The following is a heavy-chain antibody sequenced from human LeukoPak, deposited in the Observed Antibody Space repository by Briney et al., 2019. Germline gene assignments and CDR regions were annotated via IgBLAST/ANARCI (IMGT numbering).Heavy chain of an antibody. J-gene: IGHJ4*02. CDR3: ARVGVHDYVWGSYRPFDY. D-gene: IGHD3-16*02. CDR2: ISSSGSTI. V-gene: IGHV3-11*04. Sequence: GGSLRLSCAASGFTFSDFYMSWIRQAPGKGLEWVSYISSSGSTIYYADSVKGRFTISRDNAKNSLYLQMNSLRAEDTAVYYCARVGVHDYVWGSYRPFDYWGQGTLVTVSS. CDR1: GFTFSDFY.